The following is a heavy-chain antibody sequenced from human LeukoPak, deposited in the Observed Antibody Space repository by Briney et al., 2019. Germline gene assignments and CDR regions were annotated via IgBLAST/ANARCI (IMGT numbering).Heavy chain of an antibody. CDR3: AIDPNWGTHS. Sequence: GGSLRLSCAASGFTFSSYAMSWVRQAPGKGLEWVSTISAGGGNTYYADSVKGRFTISRDNSKNALYLQMNSLRVEDTAVYYCAIDPNWGTHSWGQGVLVTVSS. D-gene: IGHD7-27*01. J-gene: IGHJ4*02. V-gene: IGHV3-23*01. CDR1: GFTFSSYA. CDR2: ISAGGGNT.